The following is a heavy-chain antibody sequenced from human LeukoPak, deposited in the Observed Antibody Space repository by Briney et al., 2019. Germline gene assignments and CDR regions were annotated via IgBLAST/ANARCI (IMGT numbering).Heavy chain of an antibody. CDR1: VGSFSGYY. J-gene: IGHJ4*02. V-gene: IGHV4-34*01. CDR2: INHSGST. CDR3: ARGNLNYYDSSGYLIR. D-gene: IGHD3-22*01. Sequence: SETLSLTSAVYVGSFSGYYWSWIRQPPGKGLEWIGEINHSGSTNYNPSLKSRVTISVDTSKNQFSLKLSSVTAADTAVYYCARGNLNYYDSSGYLIRWGQGTLVTVSS.